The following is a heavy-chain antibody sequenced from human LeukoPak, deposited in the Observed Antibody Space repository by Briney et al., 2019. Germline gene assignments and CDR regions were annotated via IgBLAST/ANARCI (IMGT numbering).Heavy chain of an antibody. Sequence: GRSLRLSCAASGFTFSSYGMHWVRQAPGKGLEWVAVISYDESNKYYADSVKGRFTISRDNSKNTLYLQMNSLRAEDTAVYYCAKDVTRFIVPAAITYYYGMDVWGQGTTVTVSS. D-gene: IGHD2-2*02. CDR2: ISYDESNK. V-gene: IGHV3-30*18. CDR3: AKDVTRFIVPAAITYYYGMDV. J-gene: IGHJ6*02. CDR1: GFTFSSYG.